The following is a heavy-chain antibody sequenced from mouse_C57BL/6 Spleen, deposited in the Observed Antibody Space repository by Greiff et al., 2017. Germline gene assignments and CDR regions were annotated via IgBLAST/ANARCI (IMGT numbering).Heavy chain of an antibody. CDR1: GYKITDYW. J-gene: IGHJ2*01. CDR3: ARDIYYGSSSFVY. V-gene: IGHV1-9*01. CDR2: ILPGNGGT. D-gene: IGHD1-1*01. Sequence: QVQLKQSGAELMKPGASVKLSCTATGYKITDYWIEWVKQRPGHGLEWIGEILPGNGGTKYTAKFKGKATFTADTSSNTAYMQLSSLTTEDSAIYYCARDIYYGSSSFVYWGQGTTLTVSA.